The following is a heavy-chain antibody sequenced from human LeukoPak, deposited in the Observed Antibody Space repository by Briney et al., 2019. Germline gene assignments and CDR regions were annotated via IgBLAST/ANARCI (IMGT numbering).Heavy chain of an antibody. D-gene: IGHD3-16*01. J-gene: IGHJ3*01. CDR1: GGTFSNYA. CDR3: VRGRVMRGTYYVAGQDALDV. Sequence: ASVKVSCKASGGTFSNYAINWVRQAPGQGLEWMGESIPMFGVPNYAQKFQGRVTLTADESTSTAYMELSSLRSEDTAVYYCVRGRVMRGTYYVAGQDALDVWGQGTMVTVSS. CDR2: SIPMFGVP. V-gene: IGHV1-69*13.